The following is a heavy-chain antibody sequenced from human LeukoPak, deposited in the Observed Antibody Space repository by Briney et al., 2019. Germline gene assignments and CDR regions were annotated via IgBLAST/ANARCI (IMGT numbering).Heavy chain of an antibody. CDR3: ARAPYSSSWSGRTRAFDI. J-gene: IGHJ3*02. V-gene: IGHV4-39*07. CDR1: GASISSSSYY. CDR2: IYYRGST. Sequence: SETLSLTCTVSGASISSSSYYWGWLRQTPGKGLEWIGRIYYRGSTYYNPSLTSRVTISVDTSKNQFSLKLNPVTAADTDVYYCARAPYSSSWSGRTRAFDIWGQGTMVTVSS. D-gene: IGHD6-13*01.